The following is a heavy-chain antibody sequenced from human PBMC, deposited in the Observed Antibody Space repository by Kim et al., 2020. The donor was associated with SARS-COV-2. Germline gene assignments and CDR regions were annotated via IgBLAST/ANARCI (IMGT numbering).Heavy chain of an antibody. Sequence: GGSLRLSCAASGFTFSNAWMSWVRQAPGKGLEWVGRIKSKTDGGTTDYAAPVKGRFTISRDDSKNTLYLQMNSLKTEDTAVYYCTTDLSSPSGYLKWLWSSDPFDIWGQGTMVTVSS. CDR2: IKSKTDGGTT. V-gene: IGHV3-15*01. J-gene: IGHJ3*02. CDR3: TTDLSSPSGYLKWLWSSDPFDI. D-gene: IGHD3-3*01. CDR1: GFTFSNAW.